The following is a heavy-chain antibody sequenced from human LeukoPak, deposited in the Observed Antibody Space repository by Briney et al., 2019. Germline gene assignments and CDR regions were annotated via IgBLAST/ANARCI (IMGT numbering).Heavy chain of an antibody. CDR2: INHSGST. Sequence: SETLSLTCAVYGGSFSGYYWSWIRQPPGKGLEWIGEINHSGSTNYNPSLKSRVTISVDTSKNQFSLKLSSVTAADTAVYYCARQEYTMVRGTNFDYWGQGTLVTVSS. V-gene: IGHV4-34*01. CDR1: GGSFSGYY. CDR3: ARQEYTMVRGTNFDY. J-gene: IGHJ4*02. D-gene: IGHD3-10*01.